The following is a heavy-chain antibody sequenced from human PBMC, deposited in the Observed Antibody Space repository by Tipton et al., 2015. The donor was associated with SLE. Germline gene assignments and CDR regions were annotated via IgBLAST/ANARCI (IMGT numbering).Heavy chain of an antibody. CDR3: ARGLSIAARPGY. Sequence: QSGAEVKKPGASVKVSCKASGYTFTSYAMHWVRQAPGQRLEWMGWINAGNGNTKYSQKFQGRVTITRDTSASTAYMELSSLRSEDTAVYYCARGLSIAARPGYWGQGTLVTVSS. V-gene: IGHV1-3*01. D-gene: IGHD6-6*01. CDR2: INAGNGNT. CDR1: GYTFTSYA. J-gene: IGHJ4*02.